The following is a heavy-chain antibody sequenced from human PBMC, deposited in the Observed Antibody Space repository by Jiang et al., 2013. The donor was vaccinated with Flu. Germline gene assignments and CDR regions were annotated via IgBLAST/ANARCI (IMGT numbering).Heavy chain of an antibody. D-gene: IGHD3-16*01. CDR2: ITDTGGRT. CDR1: GFTFSTYA. Sequence: GGPVRLSCVASGFTFSTYAMTWVRQAPGKGLEWVSAITDTGGRTHYADSVRGRFTISRDNSQSTLFLQMNSLRAEDTAIYWCANGVIHWGQGTVVTVSS. V-gene: IGHV3-23*01. J-gene: IGHJ4*02. CDR3: ANGVIH.